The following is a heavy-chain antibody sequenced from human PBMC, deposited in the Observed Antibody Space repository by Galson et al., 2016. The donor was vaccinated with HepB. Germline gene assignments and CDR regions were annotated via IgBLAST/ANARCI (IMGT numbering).Heavy chain of an antibody. CDR3: ARSYTTVTPFDF. V-gene: IGHV4-38-2*01. J-gene: IGHJ4*02. D-gene: IGHD4-17*01. CDR2: ILHSGST. Sequence: ETLSLTCAVSGYSIGSGYYWGWIRQPPGKGLEWIGGILHSGSTYYNPSLKSRVTISDDTSKNQFSLKLSSVTAADTAVYYCARSYTTVTPFDFWGQGTLVTVSS. CDR1: GYSIGSGYY.